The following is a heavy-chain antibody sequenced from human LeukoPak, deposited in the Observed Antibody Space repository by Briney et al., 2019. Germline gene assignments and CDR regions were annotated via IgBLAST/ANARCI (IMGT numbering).Heavy chain of an antibody. CDR1: GFTFSSYW. J-gene: IGHJ4*02. CDR3: ARDLGMVRGDPCY. Sequence: GGSLRLSCAASGFTFSSYWMSWVRQAPGKGLGWVANIKQDGSEKYYVDSVKGRFTISRDNAKNSLYLQMNSLRAEDTAVYYCARDLGMVRGDPCYWGQGTLVTVSS. V-gene: IGHV3-7*01. CDR2: IKQDGSEK. D-gene: IGHD3-10*01.